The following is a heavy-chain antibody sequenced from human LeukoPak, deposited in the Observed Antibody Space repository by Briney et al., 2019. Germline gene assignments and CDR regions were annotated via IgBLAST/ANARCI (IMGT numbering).Heavy chain of an antibody. CDR1: GGTFSSYA. J-gene: IGHJ6*02. Sequence: SVKVSCKASGGTFSSYAISWVRQAPGHGLEWMGGIIPIFSTANYAQKFQGRVTITADDSTSTAYMELSSLRSEDTAVYYCASYGVAGVRRNYYYYYGMDVWGQGTTVTVSS. CDR2: IIPIFSTA. CDR3: ASYGVAGVRRNYYYYYGMDV. D-gene: IGHD6-19*01. V-gene: IGHV1-69*13.